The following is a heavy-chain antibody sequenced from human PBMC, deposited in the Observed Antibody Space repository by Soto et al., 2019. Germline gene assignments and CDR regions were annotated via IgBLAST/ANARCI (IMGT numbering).Heavy chain of an antibody. CDR1: GGSISSRGYY. CDR3: ATSNWFDP. J-gene: IGHJ5*02. CDR2: IYYSGST. V-gene: IGHV4-39*01. Sequence: QLQLQESGPGLVKPSETLSLTCTVSGGSISSRGYYWGWIRQPPGKGLESIGTIYYSGSTYYNPALKSRVTISVDTSKNQFSLKLSSVTAADTAVYYCATSNWFDPWGQGTLVTVSS.